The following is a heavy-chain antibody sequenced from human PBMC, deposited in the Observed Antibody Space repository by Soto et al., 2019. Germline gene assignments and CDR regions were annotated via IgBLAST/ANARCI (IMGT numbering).Heavy chain of an antibody. CDR1: GFSLSTSGMC. V-gene: IGHV2-70*01. J-gene: IGHJ6*04. CDR2: MDGDDDK. CDR3: ARGYSSSPRYYYVTDL. D-gene: IGHD6-6*01. Sequence: GSGPTMVNRTPALTLTCTFSGFSLSTSGMCVSWIRQLPGKALEWLALMDGDDDKYYSTSLKTRLTISKDTSKNQVVLTMTNMDPVDTATYSCARGYSSSPRYYYVTDLWGKGTTVTVS.